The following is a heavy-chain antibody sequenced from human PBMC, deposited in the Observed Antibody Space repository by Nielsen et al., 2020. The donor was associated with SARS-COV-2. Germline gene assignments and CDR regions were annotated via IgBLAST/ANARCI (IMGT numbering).Heavy chain of an antibody. CDR1: GFSVSCNY. CDR3: AKTNGGGCSSISCPLGAFDI. Sequence: GGSLRLSCAASGFSVSCNYMNWVRQAPGKGLEWVSGISWNSGSIGYADSVKGRFTISRDNAKNSLYLQMNSLRAEDTALYYCAKTNGGGCSSISCPLGAFDIWGQGTMVTVSS. D-gene: IGHD2-2*01. V-gene: IGHV3-9*01. J-gene: IGHJ3*02. CDR2: ISWNSGSI.